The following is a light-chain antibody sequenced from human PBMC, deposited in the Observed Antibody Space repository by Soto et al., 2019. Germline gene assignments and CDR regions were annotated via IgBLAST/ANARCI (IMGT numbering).Light chain of an antibody. CDR3: QQFGSSPPMYT. V-gene: IGKV3-20*01. J-gene: IGKJ2*01. CDR1: QIVNSSY. CDR2: GAS. Sequence: EIVLTQSPGTLSLSPGERATLSCRASQIVNSSYLAWYQQKPGQAPRLLIYGASSRATGIPDRFSGSGSGTDFTLTISRLEPEDFAAYYCQQFGSSPPMYTFGQGTKVDIK.